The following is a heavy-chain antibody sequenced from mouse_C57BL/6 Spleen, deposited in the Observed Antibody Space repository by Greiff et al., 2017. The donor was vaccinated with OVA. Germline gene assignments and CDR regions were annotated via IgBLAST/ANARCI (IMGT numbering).Heavy chain of an antibody. V-gene: IGHV1-82*01. CDR2: IYPGDGDT. CDR3: ARIDDGYYDD. D-gene: IGHD2-3*01. CDR1: GYAFSSSW. Sequence: VQLQQSGPELVKPGASVKISCKASGYAFSSSWMNWVKQRPGKGLEWIGRIYPGDGDTNYNGKFKGQATLTADKSSSTADSQHSSVTSEDDAVYCCARIDDGYYDDWGKGTTLTVSS. J-gene: IGHJ2*01.